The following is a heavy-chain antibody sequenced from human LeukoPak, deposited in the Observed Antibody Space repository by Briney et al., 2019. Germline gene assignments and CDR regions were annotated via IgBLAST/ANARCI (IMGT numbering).Heavy chain of an antibody. V-gene: IGHV4-31*03. CDR1: GGSISSGGYY. CDR2: IYYSGST. Sequence: PSETLSLTCTVSGGSISSGGYYWSWLRQHPGKGLEWIGYIYYSGSTYYNPSLKSRVTISVDTSKNQFSLKLSSVTAADTAVYYCARGGYCSSTSCSQRAFFDYWGQGTLVTVSS. D-gene: IGHD2-2*01. J-gene: IGHJ4*02. CDR3: ARGGYCSSTSCSQRAFFDY.